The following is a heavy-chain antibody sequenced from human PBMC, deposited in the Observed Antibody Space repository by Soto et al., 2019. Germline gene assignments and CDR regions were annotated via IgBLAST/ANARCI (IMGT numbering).Heavy chain of an antibody. V-gene: IGHV4-59*08. CDR1: GGSISSYY. CDR2: IYYSGST. J-gene: IGHJ5*02. CDR3: ARHGGVLRYFDWLLSPNWFDP. Sequence: PSETLSLTCTVSGGSISSYYWSWIRQPPGKGLEWFGYIYYSGSTNYNPSLKSRVTISVDTSKNQFSLKLSSVTAADTAAYYCARHGGVLRYFDWLLSPNWFDPWGQGTLVTVSS. D-gene: IGHD3-9*01.